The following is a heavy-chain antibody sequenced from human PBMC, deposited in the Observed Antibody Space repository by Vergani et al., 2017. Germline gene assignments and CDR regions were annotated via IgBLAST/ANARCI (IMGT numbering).Heavy chain of an antibody. V-gene: IGHV4-39*07. CDR2: IYHSGST. J-gene: IGHJ6*02. D-gene: IGHD1-20*01. CDR1: NDSVSNTFYY. Sequence: QVQLQESGPGLVKPSETLSLTCTVSNDSVSNTFYYWGWIRQTPGKGLEWIGSIYHSGSTNYNPSLKSRVTISVDKSKNQFSLKLSSVTAADTAVYYCARFLTGTTIYYYYGMDVWGQGTTVTVSS. CDR3: ARFLTGTTIYYYYGMDV.